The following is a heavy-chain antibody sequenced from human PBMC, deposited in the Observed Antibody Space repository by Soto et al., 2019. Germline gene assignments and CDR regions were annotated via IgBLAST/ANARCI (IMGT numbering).Heavy chain of an antibody. CDR2: IYYSGST. J-gene: IGHJ5*02. CDR3: ARVLGITIFGVAYNWFDR. D-gene: IGHD3-3*01. CDR1: GGSISSYY. Sequence: SETLSLTCTVSGGSISSYYWSWIRQPPGKGLEWIGYIYYSGSTNYNPSLKSRVTISVDTSQNQFSLKLSSVTAADTAVYYCARVLGITIFGVAYNWFDRWGQRTLVNVSS. V-gene: IGHV4-59*01.